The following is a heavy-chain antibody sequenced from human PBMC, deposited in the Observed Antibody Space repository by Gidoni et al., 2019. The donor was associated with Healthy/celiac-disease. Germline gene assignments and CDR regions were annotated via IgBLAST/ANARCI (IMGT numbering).Heavy chain of an antibody. CDR3: ARIAEDIVVVPAAVDY. J-gene: IGHJ4*02. Sequence: EVQLVQSGAEVKKPGESLKISCKGSGYSFTSYWIGWVRQMPGKGLDWMGIIYPGDSDTRYSPSFQGQVTISADKSISTAYLQWSSLKASDTAMYYCARIAEDIVVVPAAVDYWGQGTLVTVSS. D-gene: IGHD2-2*01. CDR1: GYSFTSYW. CDR2: IYPGDSDT. V-gene: IGHV5-51*01.